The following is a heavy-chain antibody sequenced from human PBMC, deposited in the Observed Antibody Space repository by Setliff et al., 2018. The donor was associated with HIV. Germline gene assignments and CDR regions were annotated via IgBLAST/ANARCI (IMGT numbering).Heavy chain of an antibody. CDR3: ARGPNYYDSSGYSRTMAFDI. D-gene: IGHD3-22*01. Sequence: LSLTCAVYGGSFSDYYWSWIRQPPGKGLEWIGEINHSGSTNYNPSLKSRITISVDTSKNQFSLKLSSVTAADTAVYYCARGPNYYDSSGYSRTMAFDIWGQGTMVTVSS. V-gene: IGHV4-34*01. J-gene: IGHJ3*02. CDR1: GGSFSDYY. CDR2: INHSGST.